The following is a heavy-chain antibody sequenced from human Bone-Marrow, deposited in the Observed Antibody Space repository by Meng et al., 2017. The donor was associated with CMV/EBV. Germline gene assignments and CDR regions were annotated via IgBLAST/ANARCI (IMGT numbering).Heavy chain of an antibody. Sequence: GESLKISCAASGFTFSSYWMSWVRQAPGKGLEWVALISYDGSDKYHADSVKGRFTISRDNSKNTLYLQMNSLSAEDTAVYYCARVNYDFWSGPYYFDSWGQGPLVTVSS. CDR2: ISYDGSDK. J-gene: IGHJ4*02. CDR1: GFTFSSYW. D-gene: IGHD3-3*01. V-gene: IGHV3-30*03. CDR3: ARVNYDFWSGPYYFDS.